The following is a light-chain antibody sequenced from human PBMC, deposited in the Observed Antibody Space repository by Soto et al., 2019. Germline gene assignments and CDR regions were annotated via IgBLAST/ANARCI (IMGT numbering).Light chain of an antibody. CDR1: QSVSSSY. Sequence: PGERVTLSCRASQSVSSSYLTWYQQKPGEAPRLLIYGASTRATSIPARFSGSGSGTDFTLTISSLQPEDFAVYYCQQFGQGTKVEIK. CDR3: QQ. V-gene: IGKV3D-7*01. CDR2: GAS. J-gene: IGKJ1*01.